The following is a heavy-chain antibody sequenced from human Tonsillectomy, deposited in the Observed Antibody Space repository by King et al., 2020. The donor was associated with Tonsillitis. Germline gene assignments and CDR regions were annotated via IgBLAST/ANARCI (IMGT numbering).Heavy chain of an antibody. CDR2: INPNDGTT. CDR1: GYTFTSHY. J-gene: IGHJ5*02. D-gene: IGHD2/OR15-2a*01. Sequence: QLVQSGAQVKKPGASVKVSCMASGYTFTSHYIHWVRQAPGQGLEWMGIINPNDGTTLYAQKFQDRVTMTRDTSTSTGYMELSSLKSEDTAVYYCGRDHSNNNWVWWLDPWGQGTLVTVS. CDR3: GRDHSNNNWVWWLDP. V-gene: IGHV1-46*01.